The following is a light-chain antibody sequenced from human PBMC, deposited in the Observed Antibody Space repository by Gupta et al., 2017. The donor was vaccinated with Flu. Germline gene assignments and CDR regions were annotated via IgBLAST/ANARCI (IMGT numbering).Light chain of an antibody. J-gene: IGLJ3*02. Sequence: QSITISCTGTNSEIGDNNVVSWYQQRSGTALILMIFEVSFRPSGISDRFSASKSGTTAFPTISGLQAEDDAYYYCSSYTGGTTLFGGGTNVTVL. CDR2: EVS. CDR3: SSYTGGTTL. CDR1: NSEIGDNNV. V-gene: IGLV2-14*01.